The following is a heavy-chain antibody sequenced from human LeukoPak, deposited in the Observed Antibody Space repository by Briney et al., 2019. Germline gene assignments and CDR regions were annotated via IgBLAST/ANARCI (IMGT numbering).Heavy chain of an antibody. V-gene: IGHV3-23*01. D-gene: IGHD2-2*01. J-gene: IGHJ3*01. CDR1: GFTFNNNA. CDR2: INGGGDAT. CDR3: ARCTASCYANAFDV. Sequence: GGSLRRSCATSGFTFNNNAMSWVRQAPGKGLEWVSAINGGGDATEYADSVKGRFTISRDNSKNTLYLQMNSLRPDDTADYYCARCTASCYANAFDVWGQGTLLTVSS.